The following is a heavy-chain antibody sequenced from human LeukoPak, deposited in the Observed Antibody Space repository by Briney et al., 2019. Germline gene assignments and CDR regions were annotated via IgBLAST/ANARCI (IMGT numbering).Heavy chain of an antibody. Sequence: GGSLRLSCAASGFTSDSYDIHWVRQAPGKGLEWVAFIRYDGNNQYYADSVKGRFTISRDNSKNTLQLQMNSLRAEDTAVYYCARFSAPDNWGQGTLVTVSS. CDR1: GFTSDSYD. V-gene: IGHV3-30*02. J-gene: IGHJ4*02. CDR2: IRYDGNNQ. CDR3: ARFSAPDN.